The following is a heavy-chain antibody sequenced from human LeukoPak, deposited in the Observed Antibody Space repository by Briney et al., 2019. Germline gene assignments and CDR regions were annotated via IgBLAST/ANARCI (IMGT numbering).Heavy chain of an antibody. J-gene: IGHJ4*02. D-gene: IGHD2-15*01. CDR2: IYYSGST. CDR3: ARGQGGYCSGGSCPTRSRVVAQRYDY. Sequence: KPSETLSLTCTVSGGSISSYYWSWIRQPPGKGLEWIGYIYYSGSTNYNPSLKSRVTISVDTSKNQFSLKLSSVTAADTAVYYCARGQGGYCSGGSCPTRSRVVAQRYDYWGQGTLVTVSS. V-gene: IGHV4-59*01. CDR1: GGSISSYY.